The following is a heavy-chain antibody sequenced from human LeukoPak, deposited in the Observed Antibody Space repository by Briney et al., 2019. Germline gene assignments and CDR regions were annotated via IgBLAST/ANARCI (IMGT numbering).Heavy chain of an antibody. J-gene: IGHJ4*02. CDR1: GFTFSSYG. D-gene: IGHD5-24*01. CDR2: IRYDGSNK. Sequence: PGGSLRLSCAASGFTFSSYGMYWVRQAPSKGLEWVAFIRYDGSNKEYGDSVKGRFTISRDNSKSTLYLQMNSLRAEDTAVYYCAKMATDLYFDYWGQGTLVTVSS. CDR3: AKMATDLYFDY. V-gene: IGHV3-30*02.